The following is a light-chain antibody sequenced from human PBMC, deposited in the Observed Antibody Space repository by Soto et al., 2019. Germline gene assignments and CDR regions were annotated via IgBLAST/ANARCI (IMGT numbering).Light chain of an antibody. CDR2: KAS. V-gene: IGKV1-5*03. CDR1: QSISSW. Sequence: DIQLTQSPSSLSASVGDTVTITCRASQSISSWLAWYQQKPGKAPKLLIYKASSLESGVPSRFSGSGSGTEFTLTISSLQPDDFATYYCQEYYTHSWTFGQGTKVDIK. CDR3: QEYYTHSWT. J-gene: IGKJ1*01.